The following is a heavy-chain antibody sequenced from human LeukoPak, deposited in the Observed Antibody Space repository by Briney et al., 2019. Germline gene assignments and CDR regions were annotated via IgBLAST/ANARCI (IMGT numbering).Heavy chain of an antibody. CDR1: GGSFSGYY. CDR3: ARVRYSYGSDY. J-gene: IGHJ4*02. Sequence: PSETLSLTCAVYGGSFSGYYWSWIRQPPGKGLEWIGETNHSGSTNYNPSLKSRVTISVDTSKNQFSLKLSSVTAADTAVYYCARVRYSYGSDYWGQGTLVTVSS. V-gene: IGHV4-34*01. CDR2: TNHSGST. D-gene: IGHD5-18*01.